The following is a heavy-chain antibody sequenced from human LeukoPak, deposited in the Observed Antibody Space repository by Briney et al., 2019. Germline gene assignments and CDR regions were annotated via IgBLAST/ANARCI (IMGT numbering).Heavy chain of an antibody. J-gene: IGHJ4*02. CDR1: GYTFTSYD. CDR3: ARLDSYDYGGNDY. CDR2: TNPNSGNT. Sequence: ASVKVSCKASGYTFTSYDINWVRQATGQGLEWMGRTNPNSGNTGYAQKFQGRVTITRNTSISTAYMELSSLRSEDTAVYYCARLDSYDYGGNDYWGQGTLVTVSS. V-gene: IGHV1-8*03. D-gene: IGHD4-23*01.